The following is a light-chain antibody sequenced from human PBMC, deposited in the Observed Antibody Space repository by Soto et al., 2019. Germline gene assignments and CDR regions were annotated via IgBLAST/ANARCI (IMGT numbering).Light chain of an antibody. CDR3: QQYYSNPPT. Sequence: DIVLTQSPDSLAVSLGERASFNCKSSQSVLYSSNSKNYLAWYQQKPGQPPKLLIYWASTRESGVPDRFSGSGSGTDFTLTISSLQAEDVAVYYCQQYYSNPPTFGGGTRVEIK. CDR2: WAS. V-gene: IGKV4-1*01. J-gene: IGKJ4*01. CDR1: QSVLYSSNSKNY.